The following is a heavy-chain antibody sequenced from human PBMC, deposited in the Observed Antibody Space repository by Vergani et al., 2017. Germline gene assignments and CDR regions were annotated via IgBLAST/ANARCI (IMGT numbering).Heavy chain of an antibody. V-gene: IGHV4-59*01. CDR3: ARWVYGGYGVGYYFDY. CDR1: GGSFSSYY. J-gene: IGHJ4*02. D-gene: IGHD5-12*01. CDR2: IYYSGST. Sequence: QVQLQESGPGLVKPSETLSLTCTVSGGSFSSYYWSWIRQPPGKGLEWIGYIYYSGSTNYNPSLKSRVTISVDTSKNQFSLKLSSVTAADTAVYYCARWVYGGYGVGYYFDYWGQGTLVTVSS.